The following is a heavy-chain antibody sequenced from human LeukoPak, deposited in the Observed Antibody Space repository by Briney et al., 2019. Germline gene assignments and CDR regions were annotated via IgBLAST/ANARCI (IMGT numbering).Heavy chain of an antibody. Sequence: PSETLSLNCTVSGGSISSDYWSWIRQPPGKGLEWIGYMSYSGSTNCNPSLKSRVTMSVDTSMNQLSLKLTSVTAADTAVYYCARVGSYPGDQRSAFDYWGQGTLVTVS. CDR1: GGSISSDY. CDR3: ARVGSYPGDQRSAFDY. D-gene: IGHD2-21*01. CDR2: MSYSGST. V-gene: IGHV4-59*01. J-gene: IGHJ4*02.